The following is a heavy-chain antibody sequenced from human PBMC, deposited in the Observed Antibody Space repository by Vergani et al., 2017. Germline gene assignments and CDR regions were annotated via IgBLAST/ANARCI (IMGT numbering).Heavy chain of an antibody. D-gene: IGHD3-16*02. V-gene: IGHV4-34*01. J-gene: IGHJ4*02. CDR3: ARDVYDYVWGSYRYQFDY. CDR2: INHSGST. Sequence: QVQLQQWGAGLLKPSETLSLTCAVYGGSFSGYYWSWIRQPPGKGLEWIGEINHSGSTNYNPSLQSRVTISVDTSKNQFSLKLSSVTAADTAVYYCARDVYDYVWGSYRYQFDYWGQGTLVTVSS. CDR1: GGSFSGYY.